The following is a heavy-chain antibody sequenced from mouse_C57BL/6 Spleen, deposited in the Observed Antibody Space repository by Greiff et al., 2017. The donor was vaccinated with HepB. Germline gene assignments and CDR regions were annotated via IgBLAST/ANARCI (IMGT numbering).Heavy chain of an antibody. CDR3: AKESMYYFDY. CDR1: GYTFTDYY. V-gene: IGHV1-76*01. CDR2: IYPGSGNT. J-gene: IGHJ2*01. Sequence: QVQLQQSGAELVRPGASVKLSCKASGYTFTDYYINWVKQRPGQGLEWIARIYPGSGNTYYNEKFKGKATLTAEKSSSTDYMQLSSLTTEDSAVYFCAKESMYYFDYWGQGTTLTVSS.